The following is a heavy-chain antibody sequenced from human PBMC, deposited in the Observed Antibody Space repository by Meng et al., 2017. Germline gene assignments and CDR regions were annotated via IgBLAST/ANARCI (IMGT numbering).Heavy chain of an antibody. J-gene: IGHJ4*02. Sequence: GESLKISCAASGFTFSSYAMHWVRQGPGKGLERVAVISYDGSNKYYADSVKGRFTIPRDKSKNTLYVQMNSMRAEDTDVYYCARESGYSSGWSYFDYWGQGTLVTVSS. CDR2: ISYDGSNK. CDR3: ARESGYSSGWSYFDY. D-gene: IGHD6-19*01. V-gene: IGHV3-30*07. CDR1: GFTFSSYA.